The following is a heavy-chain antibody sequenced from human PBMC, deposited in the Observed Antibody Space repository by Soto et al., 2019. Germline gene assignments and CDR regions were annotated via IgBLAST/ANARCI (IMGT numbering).Heavy chain of an antibody. J-gene: IGHJ4*02. CDR1: GGSISSYY. Sequence: SETLSLTCTVSGGSISSYYWSWIRQPPGKGLEWIGYIYYSGSTNYNPSLKSRVTISVDTSKNQFSLKLSSVTAADTAVYYCAVFSSSIYYFDYWGQGTLVTVSS. V-gene: IGHV4-59*01. D-gene: IGHD6-13*01. CDR3: AVFSSSIYYFDY. CDR2: IYYSGST.